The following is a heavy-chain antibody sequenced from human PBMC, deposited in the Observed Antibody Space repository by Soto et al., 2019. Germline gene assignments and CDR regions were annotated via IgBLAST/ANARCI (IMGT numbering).Heavy chain of an antibody. J-gene: IGHJ6*03. CDR2: INHLGSI. CDR1: GGSLSDYF. V-gene: IGHV4-34*01. CDR3: ARGGISHWAYFYYMDV. Sequence: SETLSLTCVVSGGSLSDYFWSWIRRPPGMALEWIGEINHLGSINYNPSLKSRVTMSVDTSKNQFSLTLNSVTAADTATYYCARGGISHWAYFYYMDVWDRGTTVTVSS. D-gene: IGHD2-21*01.